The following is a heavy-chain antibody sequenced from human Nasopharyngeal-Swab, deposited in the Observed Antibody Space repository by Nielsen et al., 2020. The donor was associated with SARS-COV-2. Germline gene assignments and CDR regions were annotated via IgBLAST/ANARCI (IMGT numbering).Heavy chain of an antibody. CDR3: AREAQTGYSSGWTYYYYGMDV. V-gene: IGHV3-30*03. CDR1: GFTFSSYC. CDR2: ISYDGSNK. D-gene: IGHD6-19*01. Sequence: GGSLRLSCAASGFTFSSYCMHWVRQAPGKGLEWVAVISYDGSNKHYADSVKGRFTISRDNSKNTLYLQMNSLRAEDTAVYYCAREAQTGYSSGWTYYYYGMDVWGQGTTVTVSS. J-gene: IGHJ6*02.